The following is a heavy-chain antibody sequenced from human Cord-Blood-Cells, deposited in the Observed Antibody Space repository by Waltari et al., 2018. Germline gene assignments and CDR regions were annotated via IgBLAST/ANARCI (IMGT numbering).Heavy chain of an antibody. V-gene: IGHV3-7*01. J-gene: IGHJ4*02. CDR3: ARVWGHQTDY. CDR1: GFTFSSFW. CDR2: IKQDGSEK. D-gene: IGHD1-26*01. Sequence: EVQLVESGGGLVKPGGSLRLSCAASGFTFSSFWMSWVSQAPGKGLEWVANIKQDGSEKYYVDSVKGRFTISRDNAKNSLYLKMNSLRAEDTAVYYCARVWGHQTDYWGQGTLVTVSS.